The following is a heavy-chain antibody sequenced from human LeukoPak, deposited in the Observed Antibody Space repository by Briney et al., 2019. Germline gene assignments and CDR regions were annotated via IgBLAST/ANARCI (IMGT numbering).Heavy chain of an antibody. J-gene: IGHJ2*01. D-gene: IGHD2-21*02. V-gene: IGHV4-34*01. Sequence: SETLSLTCAVYGGSFSGYYWSWIRQPPGKGLEWIGEINHSGSTNYNPSLKSRATISVDTSKNQFSLKLSSVTAADTAVYYCARVKWHIVVVTAIRVRYFDLWGRGTLVTVSS. CDR2: INHSGST. CDR1: GGSFSGYY. CDR3: ARVKWHIVVVTAIRVRYFDL.